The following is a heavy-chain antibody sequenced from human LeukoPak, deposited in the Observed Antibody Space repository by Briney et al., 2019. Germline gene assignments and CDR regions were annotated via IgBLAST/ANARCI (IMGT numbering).Heavy chain of an antibody. Sequence: SETLSLTCTVSGGSISSSSYYWGWIRQPPGKGLEWIGSIYYSGSTYYNPSLKSRVTISVDTSKNQFSLKLSSVTAADTAVYYCARTGALETWIHQGYFDYWGQGTLVTVSS. V-gene: IGHV4-39*07. J-gene: IGHJ4*02. CDR1: GGSISSSSYY. CDR3: ARTGALETWIHQGYFDY. CDR2: IYYSGST. D-gene: IGHD5-18*01.